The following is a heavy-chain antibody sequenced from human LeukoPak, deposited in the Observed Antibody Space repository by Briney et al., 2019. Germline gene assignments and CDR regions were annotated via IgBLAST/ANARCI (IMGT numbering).Heavy chain of an antibody. D-gene: IGHD6-6*01. CDR2: IRSKAYGGTT. CDR1: GFTFGDYA. V-gene: IGHV3-49*04. CDR3: TRRAARRSYSFDP. Sequence: PGRSLRLSCTASGFTFGDYAMSWVRQAPGKGLEWVGFIRSKAYGGTTEYAASVKGRFTISRDDSKSIAYLQMNSLKTEDTAVYYCTRRAARRSYSFDPWGQGTLVTVSS. J-gene: IGHJ5*02.